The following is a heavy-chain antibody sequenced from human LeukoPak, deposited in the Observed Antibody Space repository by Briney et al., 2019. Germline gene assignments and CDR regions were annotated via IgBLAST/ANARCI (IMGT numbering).Heavy chain of an antibody. Sequence: GGSLRLSCEASGFSINIYSMNWVRQAPGQGLEWVSSISHSSEYIYYGDSAKGRFTISRDNAKNSLYLQMESLRVEDTAVYYCANFQTVGVKSFEHWGQGTLVTVSS. D-gene: IGHD1-26*01. J-gene: IGHJ5*02. CDR2: ISHSSEYI. CDR3: ANFQTVGVKSFEH. CDR1: GFSINIYS. V-gene: IGHV3-21*01.